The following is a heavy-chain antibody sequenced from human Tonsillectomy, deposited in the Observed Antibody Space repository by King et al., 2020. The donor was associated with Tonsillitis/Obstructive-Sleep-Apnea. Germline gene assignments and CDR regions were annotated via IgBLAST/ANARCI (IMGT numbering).Heavy chain of an antibody. CDR1: GFTFSSYS. CDR3: ARDTGRGISPFDC. D-gene: IGHD2-15*01. V-gene: IGHV3-48*02. Sequence: VQLVESGGGLVQPGGSLRLSCAASGFTFSSYSMNWVRQAPGRGLEWVSYISSSSSTIYYAASVKGRFTVSRDNAKNSHYLQMNSLRDEDTAVYYCARDTGRGISPFDCWGQGTLVTVSS. CDR2: ISSSSSTI. J-gene: IGHJ4*02.